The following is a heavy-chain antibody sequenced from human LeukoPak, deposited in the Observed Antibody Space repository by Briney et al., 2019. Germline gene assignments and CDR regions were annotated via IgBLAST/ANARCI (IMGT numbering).Heavy chain of an antibody. CDR3: AIHLGYNYGNFDY. V-gene: IGHV3-23*01. CDR2: VSGSGNRT. CDR1: GFTFNSYA. J-gene: IGHJ4*02. D-gene: IGHD5-18*01. Sequence: GGSLRLSCAASGFTFNSYAMSWVRQAPGKGLQWVSAVSGSGNRTYYADSVKGRFSVFRDNSKNTLYLQMNILRAEDTAVYYCAIHLGYNYGNFDYWGQGTLVTVSS.